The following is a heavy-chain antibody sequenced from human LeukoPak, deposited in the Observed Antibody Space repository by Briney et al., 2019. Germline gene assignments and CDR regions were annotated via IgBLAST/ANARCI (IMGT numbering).Heavy chain of an antibody. J-gene: IGHJ4*02. CDR2: ISQSGST. Sequence: SETLSLTCTVSGGSISSGSYYWGWIRQPPGKGLEWIGTISQSGSTYYNPSLKSRVTISVDTSKNQFSLKLSSVTAADTAVYYCARDHSSGWGIDYWGQGTLVTVSS. V-gene: IGHV4-39*07. CDR1: GGSISSGSYY. CDR3: ARDHSSGWGIDY. D-gene: IGHD6-19*01.